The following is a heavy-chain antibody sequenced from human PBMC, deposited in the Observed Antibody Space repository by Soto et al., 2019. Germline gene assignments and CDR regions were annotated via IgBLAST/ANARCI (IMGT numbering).Heavy chain of an antibody. CDR2: ISGSGGST. Sequence: PGGSLRLSCAASGFTFSSNAMSWVRQAPGKGLEWVSAISGSGGSTYYADSVKGRFTISRDNSKNTLYLQMNSLRAEDTAVYYCPIVGAIPEGFDYWGQGTLVTVSS. D-gene: IGHD1-26*01. CDR3: PIVGAIPEGFDY. J-gene: IGHJ4*02. V-gene: IGHV3-23*01. CDR1: GFTFSSNA.